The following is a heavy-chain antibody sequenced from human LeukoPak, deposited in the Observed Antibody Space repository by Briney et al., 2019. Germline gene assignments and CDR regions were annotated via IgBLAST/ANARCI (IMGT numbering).Heavy chain of an antibody. CDR2: IYYSGST. D-gene: IGHD2-15*01. V-gene: IGHV4-31*03. CDR1: GGSISSGGYY. CDR3: ASRSSGVAATPFDY. Sequence: TLSLTCTVSGGSISSGGYYWSWIRQHPGKGLEWIGDIYYSGSTYYNPSLKSRVTISVDTSKNQFSLKLSSVTAADTAVYYCASRSSGVAATPFDYWGQGTLVTVSS. J-gene: IGHJ4*02.